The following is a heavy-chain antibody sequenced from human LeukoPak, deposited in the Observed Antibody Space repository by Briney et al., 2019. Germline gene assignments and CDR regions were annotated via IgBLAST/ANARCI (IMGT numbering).Heavy chain of an antibody. CDR1: GYTFTGYY. D-gene: IGHD2-2*01. V-gene: IGHV1-2*02. CDR3: ARGVVVPAAMSYYYYYYMDV. J-gene: IGHJ6*03. CDR2: INPNSGGT. Sequence: ASVKVSCKASGYTFTGYYMHWVRQAPGQGLEWMGWINPNSGGTNYAQKFQGRVTMTRDTSISTAYMELSRLRSDDTAVYYCARGVVVPAAMSYYYYYYMDVWGKGTTVTVSS.